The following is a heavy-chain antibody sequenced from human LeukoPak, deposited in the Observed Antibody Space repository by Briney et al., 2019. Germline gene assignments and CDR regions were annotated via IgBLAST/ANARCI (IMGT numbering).Heavy chain of an antibody. CDR2: MSSDETAE. J-gene: IGHJ4*02. CDR3: ARGGGANYYGDYFDL. V-gene: IGHV3-30*03. D-gene: IGHD1-26*01. CDR1: GFTFSSYY. Sequence: PGRSLRLSCVGSGFTFSSYYMHWVRQAPDTGLEWVGVMSSDETAENYADSAQGRFTISRDNSKNTLFLQVSSLRAEDTAMYYCARGGGANYYGDYFDLWGQGTLVNVSS.